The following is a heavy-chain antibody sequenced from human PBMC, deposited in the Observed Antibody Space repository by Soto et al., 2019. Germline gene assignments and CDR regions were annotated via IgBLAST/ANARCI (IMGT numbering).Heavy chain of an antibody. V-gene: IGHV4-31*03. CDR2: IYYSGTT. Sequence: LSLTCTVSGGSINTGGCYWSWIRQHPGKGLEWIGYIYYSGTTSYNPSLESRLTVSLDTSKNQFSLRLTSATAADTAIYYCARESVRGKDSEAFDIWGQGTMVTVSS. CDR1: GGSINTGGCY. CDR3: ARESVRGKDSEAFDI. D-gene: IGHD2-21*01. J-gene: IGHJ3*02.